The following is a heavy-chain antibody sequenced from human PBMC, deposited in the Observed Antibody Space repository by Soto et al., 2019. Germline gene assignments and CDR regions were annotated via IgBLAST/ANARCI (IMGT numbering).Heavy chain of an antibody. J-gene: IGHJ6*02. D-gene: IGHD3-10*01. CDR1: GFTFSSSA. CDR3: ARGSFGLDV. V-gene: IGHV3-23*01. CDR2: ISAGGGTT. Sequence: GGSLRLSCAASGFTFSSSAMSWVRQAPGKGLEWVSTISAGGGTTYYADSVKGRFTISRDSSKNTVYLEMNSLKVEDSAVYSCARGSFGLDVWGRGTTVTVSS.